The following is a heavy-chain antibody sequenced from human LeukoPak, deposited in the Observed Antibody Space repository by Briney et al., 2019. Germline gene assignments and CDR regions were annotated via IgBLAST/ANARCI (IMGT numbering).Heavy chain of an antibody. CDR2: FDPEDGET. Sequence: ASVKVSCKLSGYTHTELFMHWVRQAPGKGLEWMGGFDPEDGETIYAQKVHGRVTITEDRSTDTAYLELSRLRSEDTAVYYCATEGTQWLVSFEYFQHWGQGTLVTVSS. CDR3: ATEGTQWLVSFEYFQH. J-gene: IGHJ1*01. CDR1: GYTHTELF. D-gene: IGHD6-19*01. V-gene: IGHV1-24*01.